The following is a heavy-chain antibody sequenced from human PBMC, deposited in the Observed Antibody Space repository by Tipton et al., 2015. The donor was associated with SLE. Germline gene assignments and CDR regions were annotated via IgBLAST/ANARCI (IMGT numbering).Heavy chain of an antibody. CDR2: ISAYNGNT. Sequence: QLVQSGAEVKKPGASVKVSCKASGFTFTSYGISWVRQAPGQGLEWMGWISAYNGNTDYAQKLQGRVTMTTDTSTSTAYMELRSLRSEDTAVYYCAIAVAGTLCFDYRGQRALVTVSS. D-gene: IGHD6-19*01. V-gene: IGHV1-18*01. CDR3: AIAVAGTLCFDY. CDR1: GFTFTSYG. J-gene: IGHJ4*02.